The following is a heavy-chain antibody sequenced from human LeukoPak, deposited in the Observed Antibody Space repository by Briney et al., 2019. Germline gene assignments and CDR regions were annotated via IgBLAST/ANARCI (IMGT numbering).Heavy chain of an antibody. D-gene: IGHD5-12*01. CDR2: INPNSGGT. J-gene: IGHJ4*02. CDR3: ARGRATIAPFDY. CDR1: GYTFTGYY. Sequence: ASVKVSCKASGYTFTGYYMHWVRQAPGQGLEWMGWINPNSGGTNYAQKFQGRVTMTRDTPISTAYMELSRLRSDDTAVYYCARGRATIAPFDYWGQGTLVTVSS. V-gene: IGHV1-2*02.